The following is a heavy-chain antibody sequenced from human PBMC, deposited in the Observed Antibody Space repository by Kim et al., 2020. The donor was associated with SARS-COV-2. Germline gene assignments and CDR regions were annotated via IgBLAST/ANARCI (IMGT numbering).Heavy chain of an antibody. J-gene: IGHJ4*02. CDR1: GDSLSSDSAA. D-gene: IGHD6-19*01. Sequence: SQTLSLTCAISGDSLSSDSAAWNWIRQSPSRGLEWLGRTFYRSQWSKWYYDLALSVKGRITINPDTSKNQVSLQLNSVTPEDTAIYYCVGGGGWSIWGQGTLVTVSS. CDR3: VGGGGWSI. V-gene: IGHV6-1*01. CDR2: TFYRSQWSKWYY.